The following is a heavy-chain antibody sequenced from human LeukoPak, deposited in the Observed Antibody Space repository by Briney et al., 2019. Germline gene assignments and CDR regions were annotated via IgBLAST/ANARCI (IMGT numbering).Heavy chain of an antibody. J-gene: IGHJ4*02. V-gene: IGHV1-69*13. CDR3: ARDLPTSGYSYGYYFDY. D-gene: IGHD5-18*01. CDR1: GGTFSSYA. Sequence: ASVKVSCKASGGTFSSYAISWVRQAPGQGLEWMGGIIPIFGTANYAQKFQGRVTITADESTSTAYMELSSLRSEDTAVYYCARDLPTSGYSYGYYFDYWGQGTLVTVSS. CDR2: IIPIFGTA.